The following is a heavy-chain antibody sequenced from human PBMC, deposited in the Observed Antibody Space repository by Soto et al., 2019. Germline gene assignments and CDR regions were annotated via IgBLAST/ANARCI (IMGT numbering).Heavy chain of an antibody. CDR2: ISYDGSNK. V-gene: IGHV3-30*18. J-gene: IGHJ4*02. Sequence: QVQLVESGGGVVQPGRSLRLSCAASGFTFSSYAMHWVRQAPGKGLEWVAVISYDGSNKYYGDSVKGRFTISRDNSKNTLYLQIDSRRAEDTAIYYWTKGGITTVPVWVFWGQGTLVTVSS. CDR3: TKGGITTVPVWVF. D-gene: IGHD4-17*01. CDR1: GFTFSSYA.